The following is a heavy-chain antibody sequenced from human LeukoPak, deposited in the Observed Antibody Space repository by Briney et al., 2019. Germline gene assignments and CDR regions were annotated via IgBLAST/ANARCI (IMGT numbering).Heavy chain of an antibody. CDR3: ARGYYGMDV. V-gene: IGHV1-2*02. Sequence: ASVKVSCKASGCTFTGQYLYWARQTPGQGLEWMGWINPKTGDTDSAQNFQGRVTMTRDMSITTVYMELSSLTSDDTAVYYCARGYYGMDVWGQGTTVTVSS. CDR1: GCTFTGQY. CDR2: INPKTGDT. J-gene: IGHJ6*02.